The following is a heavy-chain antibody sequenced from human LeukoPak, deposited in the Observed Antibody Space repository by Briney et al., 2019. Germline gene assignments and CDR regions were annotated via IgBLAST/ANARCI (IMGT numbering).Heavy chain of an antibody. Sequence: ASVKVSCKASGYTFTSYAMHWVRQAPGQRLEWMGWINAGNGNTKYSQKFQGRVTITRDTSASTAYMELSSLRSEDTVVYYCAREPESIAVAGTGFDYWGQGTLVTVSS. D-gene: IGHD6-19*01. CDR2: INAGNGNT. CDR1: GYTFTSYA. V-gene: IGHV1-3*01. J-gene: IGHJ4*02. CDR3: AREPESIAVAGTGFDY.